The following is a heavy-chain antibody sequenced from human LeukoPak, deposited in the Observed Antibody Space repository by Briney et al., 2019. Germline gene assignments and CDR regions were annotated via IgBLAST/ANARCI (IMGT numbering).Heavy chain of an antibody. CDR1: GDSVSSNSAA. Sequence: SQTLSLTCAISGDSVSSNSAAWNWIRQSPSRGLEWLGRTYYRSKWYNDYAVSVRGRITINPDASKNQFSLQLNSVTPEDTAVYYCARANFDSSGYGLNCFDPWGQGTLVTLSS. CDR2: TYYRSKWYN. D-gene: IGHD3-22*01. V-gene: IGHV6-1*01. CDR3: ARANFDSSGYGLNCFDP. J-gene: IGHJ5*02.